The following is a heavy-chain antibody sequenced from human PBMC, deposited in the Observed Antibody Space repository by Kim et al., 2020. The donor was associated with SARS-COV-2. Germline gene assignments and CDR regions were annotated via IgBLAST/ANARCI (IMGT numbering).Heavy chain of an antibody. CDR2: IYYSGST. CDR3: ARQEVSFGSASDDYVWDTYLKFFSS. CDR1: SGSVSSGVYY. D-gene: IGHD3-16*01. Sequence: SETLSLTCTVSSGSVSSGVYYWGWVRQPPGKGLEWVASIYYSGSTYYNPSLKSRVTMSVDTSENHFSLWLGSVTAADTAVYYCARQEVSFGSASDDYVWDTYLKFFSSWGQGILVTVSS. V-gene: IGHV4-39*01. J-gene: IGHJ4*02.